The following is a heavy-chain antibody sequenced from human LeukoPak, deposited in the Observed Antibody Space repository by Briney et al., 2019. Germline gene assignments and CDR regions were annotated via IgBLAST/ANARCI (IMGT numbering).Heavy chain of an antibody. V-gene: IGHV3-30*04. J-gene: IGHJ6*04. CDR1: GFTFSSYA. CDR3: AELGITMIGGV. Sequence: GGSLRLSCAASGFTFSSYAMHWVRQAPGKGLEWVAVISYDGSNKYYTNSVKGRFTISRDNAKNSLYLQMNSLRAEDTAVYYCAELGITMIGGVWGKGTTVTISS. D-gene: IGHD3-10*02. CDR2: ISYDGSNK.